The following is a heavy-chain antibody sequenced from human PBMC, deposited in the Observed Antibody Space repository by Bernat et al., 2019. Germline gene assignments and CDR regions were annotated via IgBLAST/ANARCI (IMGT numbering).Heavy chain of an antibody. Sequence: QVQLVQSGAEVKKPGASVKVSCKASGYTFTSYGISWVRQAPGQGLEWMGWISAYNGNTNYAQKLQGRVTMTTDTSTSTAYMELRSLGSDDTAVYYCAREGYFDWSDYYYGMDVWGQGTTVTVSS. D-gene: IGHD3-9*01. V-gene: IGHV1-18*01. CDR1: GYTFTSYG. CDR2: ISAYNGNT. CDR3: AREGYFDWSDYYYGMDV. J-gene: IGHJ6*02.